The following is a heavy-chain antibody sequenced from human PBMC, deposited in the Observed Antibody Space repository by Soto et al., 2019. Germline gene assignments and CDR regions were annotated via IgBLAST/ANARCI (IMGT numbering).Heavy chain of an antibody. CDR2: IDYSGTT. Sequence: QLQLQESGPGLVKASETLSLTCTVSGGSISSSTHFWGWIRQPPGKGLEWIGSIDYSGTTYYNTSLRTRATIAVDTSMNQFSLMLSAVTAADTDVYYCARNGANSGSYSEYFQHWGQGTLVTVSS. CDR3: ARNGANSGSYSEYFQH. J-gene: IGHJ1*01. CDR1: GGSISSSTHF. D-gene: IGHD1-26*01. V-gene: IGHV4-39*01.